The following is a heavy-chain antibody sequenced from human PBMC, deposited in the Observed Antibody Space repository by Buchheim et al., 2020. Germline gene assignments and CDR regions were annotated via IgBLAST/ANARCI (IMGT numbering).Heavy chain of an antibody. CDR2: IYYSGST. CDR3: ARGKRYCSGGSCFVWFDP. V-gene: IGHV4-31*03. CDR1: GGSISSGGYY. Sequence: QVQLQESGPGLVKPSQTLSLTCTVSGGSISSGGYYWSWIRQHPGKGLEWIGYIYYSGSTYYNPSLKRRVTISVDTSKNQFSLKLSSVTAADTAVYYCARGKRYCSGGSCFVWFDPWGQGTL. D-gene: IGHD2-15*01. J-gene: IGHJ5*02.